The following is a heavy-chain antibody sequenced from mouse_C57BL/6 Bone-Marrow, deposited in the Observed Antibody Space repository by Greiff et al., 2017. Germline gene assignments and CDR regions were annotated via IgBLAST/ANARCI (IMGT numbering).Heavy chain of an antibody. V-gene: IGHV10-1*01. Sequence: EVQLVASGAGLVQPKASLKLSCAASGFSFTTYAMNWVRQAPGQGLEWVARIRSKSNDYATYYADSVKDRFTISRDDSESMLYLQMNNLKNEDTAMYYCVRLSNYVYAMDYWGQGTSVTVAS. CDR2: IRSKSNDYAT. CDR1: GFSFTTYA. J-gene: IGHJ4*01. CDR3: VRLSNYVYAMDY. D-gene: IGHD2-5*01.